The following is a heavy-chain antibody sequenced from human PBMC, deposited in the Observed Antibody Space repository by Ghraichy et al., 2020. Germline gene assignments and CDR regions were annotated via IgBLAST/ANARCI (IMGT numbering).Heavy chain of an antibody. J-gene: IGHJ4*02. CDR1: GYTFTSYD. CDR3: ARGTRVAGGGIVGATQYYFDY. V-gene: IGHV1-8*01. CDR2: MNPNSGNT. Sequence: ASVKVSCKASGYTFTSYDINWVRQATGQGLEWMGWMNPNSGNTGYAQKFQGRVTMTRNTSISTAYMELSSLRSEDTAVYYCARGTRVAGGGIVGATQYYFDYWGQGTLVTVSS. D-gene: IGHD1-26*01.